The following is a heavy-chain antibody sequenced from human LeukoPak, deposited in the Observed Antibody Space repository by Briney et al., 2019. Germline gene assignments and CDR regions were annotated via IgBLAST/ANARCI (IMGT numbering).Heavy chain of an antibody. Sequence: GGSLRLSCAASGVTFSSHAMSWVRQTPGKGLEWVSAISGDGGSTYYADSVKGRFTISRDNSKNTLYLQMNSLRVEDTAVYYCAKGSYSSGWYRFDPWGQGTLVTVSS. CDR2: ISGDGGST. D-gene: IGHD6-19*01. V-gene: IGHV3-23*01. J-gene: IGHJ5*02. CDR1: GVTFSSHA. CDR3: AKGSYSSGWYRFDP.